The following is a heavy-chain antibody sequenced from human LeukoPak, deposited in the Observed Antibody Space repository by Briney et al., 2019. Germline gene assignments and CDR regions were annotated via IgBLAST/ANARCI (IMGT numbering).Heavy chain of an antibody. CDR1: GGSFSGYY. V-gene: IGHV4-34*01. Sequence: PSETLSLTCAVYGGSFSGYYWSWIRQPPGKGLEWIGEINHSGSTNYNPSLKSRVTISVDTSKNQFSLKLSSVTAADTAVYYCARGSFGYCSGGSCYSWYYYYMDVWGKGTTVTVSS. CDR2: INHSGST. D-gene: IGHD2-15*01. J-gene: IGHJ6*03. CDR3: ARGSFGYCSGGSCYSWYYYYMDV.